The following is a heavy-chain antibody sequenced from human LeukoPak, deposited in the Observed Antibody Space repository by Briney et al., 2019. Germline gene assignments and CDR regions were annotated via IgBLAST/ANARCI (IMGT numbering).Heavy chain of an antibody. D-gene: IGHD2-15*01. V-gene: IGHV1-69*05. CDR2: IIPIFGTA. Sequence: GSSVKVSCKASGGTFSSYAISWVRQAPGQGLEWMGGIIPIFGTANYAQKFKGRVTITTDESTSTAYMELSSLRSEDTAVYYCASAGYCSGGSCYSFDYWGQGTLVTVSS. J-gene: IGHJ4*02. CDR3: ASAGYCSGGSCYSFDY. CDR1: GGTFSSYA.